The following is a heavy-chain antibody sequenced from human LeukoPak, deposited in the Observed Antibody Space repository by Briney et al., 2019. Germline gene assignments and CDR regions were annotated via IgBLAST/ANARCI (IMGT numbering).Heavy chain of an antibody. CDR3: ARGKYDIPNVYWYFDL. V-gene: IGHV3-23*01. CDR1: GFTFSSYA. J-gene: IGHJ2*01. CDR2: ISGSGGST. D-gene: IGHD3-22*01. Sequence: GGSLRLSCAASGFTFSSYAMSWVRQAPGKGLEWVSAISGSGGSTYYADSVKGRFTISRDNAKNSLYLQMNSLRAEDTAVYYCARGKYDIPNVYWYFDLWGRGTLVTVSS.